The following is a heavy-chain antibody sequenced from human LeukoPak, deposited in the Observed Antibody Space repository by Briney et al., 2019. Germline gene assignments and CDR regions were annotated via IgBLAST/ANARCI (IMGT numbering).Heavy chain of an antibody. J-gene: IGHJ1*01. Sequence: PGGSLRLSCADSGLTFSSYAMSWVRQAPGKGLEWVSGISGSGASTYYADSVEGRFTISRDNSKHTLYLQMNSLRAEDRPVYCCAKGFGYCSGGSCLAVSCFEGWGQGALGTV. D-gene: IGHD2-15*01. CDR1: GLTFSSYA. V-gene: IGHV3-23*01. CDR3: AKGFGYCSGGSCLAVSCFEG. CDR2: ISGSGAST.